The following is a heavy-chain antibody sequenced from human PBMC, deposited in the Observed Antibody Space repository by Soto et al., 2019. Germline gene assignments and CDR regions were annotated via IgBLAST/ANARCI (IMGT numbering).Heavy chain of an antibody. CDR1: GFTVSSNY. Sequence: GGSLRLSCAASGFTVSSNYMSWVRQAPGKGLEWVSVIYSGGSTYYADSVKGRFTISRDNSKNTLYLQMNSLRAEDTAVYYCARGGTAAAGIGVLGFDYWGQGTLVTVSS. D-gene: IGHD6-13*01. CDR3: ARGGTAAAGIGVLGFDY. V-gene: IGHV3-66*01. J-gene: IGHJ4*02. CDR2: IYSGGST.